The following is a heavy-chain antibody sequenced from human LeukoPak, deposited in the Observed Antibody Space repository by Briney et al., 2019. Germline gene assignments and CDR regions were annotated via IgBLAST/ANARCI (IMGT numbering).Heavy chain of an antibody. D-gene: IGHD2-2*01. CDR3: AKGPLRGTAAAIDY. V-gene: IGHV3-30*18. CDR1: GFTFNNYG. J-gene: IGHJ4*02. Sequence: GGSLRHSCAASGFTFNNYGMHWVRQAPGKGLEWVAVISYDGKNKHYPDSVKGRFTISRDISTDTLWLQMDSLRTEDTAVYYCAKGPLRGTAAAIDYWGQGTLVTVSS. CDR2: ISYDGKNK.